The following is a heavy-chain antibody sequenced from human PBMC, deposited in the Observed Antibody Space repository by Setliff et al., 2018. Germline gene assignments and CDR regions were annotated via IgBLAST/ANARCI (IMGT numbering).Heavy chain of an antibody. V-gene: IGHV1-18*01. CDR3: AREVGPLWFGAQDYYYSNYGMDV. CDR2: ISAYNGNT. CDR1: GYTFTSYG. D-gene: IGHD3-10*01. Sequence: ASVKVSCKAAGYTFTSYGISWVRQAPGQGLEWMGWISAYNGNTNYAQKLQGRVTMTTDTSTSTAYMELRSLRSDDTAVYYCAREVGPLWFGAQDYYYSNYGMDVWGQGTTVTVSS. J-gene: IGHJ6*02.